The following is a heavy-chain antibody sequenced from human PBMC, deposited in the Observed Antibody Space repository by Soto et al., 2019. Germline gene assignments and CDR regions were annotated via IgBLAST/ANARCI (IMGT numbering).Heavy chain of an antibody. Sequence: PGESLKISCKGSGYSFTSYWISWVRQMPGKGLEWMGRIDPSDSYTNYSPSFQGHVTISADKSISTAYLQWSSLKASDTAMYYCARLLLGYCSSTSCYTDWYYYYGMDVWGQGTTVTVSS. V-gene: IGHV5-10-1*01. J-gene: IGHJ6*02. CDR1: GYSFTSYW. CDR2: IDPSDSYT. D-gene: IGHD2-2*02. CDR3: ARLLLGYCSSTSCYTDWYYYYGMDV.